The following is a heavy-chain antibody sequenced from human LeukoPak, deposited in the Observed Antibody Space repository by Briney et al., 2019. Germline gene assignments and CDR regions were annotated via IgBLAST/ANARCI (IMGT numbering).Heavy chain of an antibody. CDR2: ISGSGDST. J-gene: IGHJ4*02. CDR3: AIWFRELLLDY. CDR1: GFNLRSAV. D-gene: IGHD3-10*01. Sequence: TGGSLLQSFAAPGFNLRSAVMNTVRQAPGKGLECNSAISGSGDSTYYADSVNGQFNSSRDNSKNKRYLQMNSLRAEDASLYYGAIWFRELLLDYWGQGTLVTVSS. V-gene: IGHV3-23*01.